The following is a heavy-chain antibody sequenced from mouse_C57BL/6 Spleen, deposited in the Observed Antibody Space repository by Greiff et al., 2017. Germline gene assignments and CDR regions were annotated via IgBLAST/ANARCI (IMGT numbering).Heavy chain of an antibody. CDR2: IDPSDSYT. J-gene: IGHJ3*01. CDR1: GYTFTSYW. D-gene: IGHD1-2*01. V-gene: IGHV1-69*01. Sequence: QVQLQQPGAELVMPGASVKLSCKASGYTFTSYWMHWVKQRPGQGLEWIGEIDPSDSYTNYNQKFKGKSTLTVDKSSSTAYMQLSSLTSEDAAVYYCARGGAPAPFAYWGQGTLVTVSA. CDR3: ARGGAPAPFAY.